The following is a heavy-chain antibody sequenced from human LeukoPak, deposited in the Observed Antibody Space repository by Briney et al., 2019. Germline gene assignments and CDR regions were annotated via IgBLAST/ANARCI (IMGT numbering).Heavy chain of an antibody. J-gene: IGHJ4*02. Sequence: PGGSLRLSCAASGFTFSNFAMTWVRQAPGKGLEWVSSIVGSSSTYYAGSLKGRFTISRDNAKSSLYLQMNSLRAEDTAVYYCARIGAGSSRDYWGQGTLVTVSS. CDR2: IVGSSST. D-gene: IGHD6-13*01. V-gene: IGHV3-21*01. CDR3: ARIGAGSSRDY. CDR1: GFTFSNFA.